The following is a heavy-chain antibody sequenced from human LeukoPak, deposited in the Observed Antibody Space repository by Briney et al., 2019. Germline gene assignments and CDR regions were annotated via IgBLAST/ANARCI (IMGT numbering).Heavy chain of an antibody. J-gene: IGHJ5*02. V-gene: IGHV3-20*04. CDR1: GFTFDDYG. CDR3: ARTGLGLHKWFDP. D-gene: IGHD1-7*01. Sequence: GGSLRLSCAASGFTFDDYGMSWVRQAPGKWLEWVSRINWNGGSTGYADSVKGRFTISRDNAKNSLYLQMNSLRAEDTALYYCARTGLGLHKWFDPWGQGTLVTVSS. CDR2: INWNGGST.